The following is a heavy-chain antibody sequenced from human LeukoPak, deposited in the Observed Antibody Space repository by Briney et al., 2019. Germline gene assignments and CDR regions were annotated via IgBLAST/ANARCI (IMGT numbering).Heavy chain of an antibody. CDR2: ISYDGSNK. J-gene: IGHJ4*02. D-gene: IGHD3-9*01. V-gene: IGHV3-30*18. CDR3: AKNRDDWLLNYFDY. Sequence: GGSLRLSCAASGFTFSSYGMHWVPQAPGKGLEWVAVISYDGSNKYYADSVKGRFTISRDNSKNTLYLQMNSLRAEDTAVYYCAKNRDDWLLNYFDYWGQGTLVTVSS. CDR1: GFTFSSYG.